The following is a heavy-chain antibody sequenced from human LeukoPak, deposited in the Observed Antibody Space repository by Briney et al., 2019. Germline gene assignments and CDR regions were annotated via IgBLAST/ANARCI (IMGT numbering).Heavy chain of an antibody. D-gene: IGHD6-19*01. J-gene: IGHJ6*03. CDR1: GGSLSGYY. Sequence: PSETLSLTCAVYGGSLSGYYWSWIRQPPGKGLEWIGEIDHSGSTNYNPSLKSRVTISVDTSKNQFSLKLNSVTAADTAVYYCARRRSPYSSGRQPGRYYYYYYMDVWGKGTTVTVSS. CDR3: ARRRSPYSSGRQPGRYYYYYYMDV. CDR2: IDHSGST. V-gene: IGHV4-34*01.